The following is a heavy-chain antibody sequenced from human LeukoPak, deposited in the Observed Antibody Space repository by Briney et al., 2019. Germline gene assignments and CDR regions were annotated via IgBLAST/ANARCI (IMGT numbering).Heavy chain of an antibody. CDR3: ARGGARAQFIVQRGNWFDP. V-gene: IGHV4-34*01. D-gene: IGHD1-26*01. CDR2: INHSGST. J-gene: IGHJ5*02. CDR1: GGSLSGYY. Sequence: PSETPSLTCAVYGGSLSGYYWSWIRQPPGKGLEWIGEINHSGSTNYNPSLKSRVTISVDTSKNQFSLKLSSVTAADTAVYYCARGGARAQFIVQRGNWFDPWGQGTLVTVSS.